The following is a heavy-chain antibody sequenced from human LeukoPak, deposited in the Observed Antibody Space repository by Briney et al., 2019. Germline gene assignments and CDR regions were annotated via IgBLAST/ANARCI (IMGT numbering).Heavy chain of an antibody. CDR3: AKCSIYFGSGTYFDA. Sequence: PGGSLRLSCAASGFDFSNYPMSWVRQAPGKGLEWVSAISVSGANTNYADSVKGRFTISRDNSKNTVSLQMSSLRTEDTAIYYCAKCSIYFGSGTYFDAWAQGILVTVSS. CDR2: ISVSGANT. V-gene: IGHV3-23*01. CDR1: GFDFSNYP. D-gene: IGHD3-10*01. J-gene: IGHJ4*02.